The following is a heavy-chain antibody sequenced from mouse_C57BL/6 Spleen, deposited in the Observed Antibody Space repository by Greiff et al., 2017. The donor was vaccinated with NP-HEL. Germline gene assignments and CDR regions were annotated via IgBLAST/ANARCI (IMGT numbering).Heavy chain of an antibody. CDR2: IYPGNSDT. Sequence: EVQLQQSGTVLARPGASVKMSCKTSGYTFTSYWMHWVKQRPGQGLEWIGAIYPGNSDTSYNQKFKGKAKLTAVTSASTAYMELSSLTNEDSAVYYCTRSFYDYDDYYAMDYWGQGTSVTVSS. CDR1: GYTFTSYW. D-gene: IGHD2-4*01. CDR3: TRSFYDYDDYYAMDY. V-gene: IGHV1-5*01. J-gene: IGHJ4*01.